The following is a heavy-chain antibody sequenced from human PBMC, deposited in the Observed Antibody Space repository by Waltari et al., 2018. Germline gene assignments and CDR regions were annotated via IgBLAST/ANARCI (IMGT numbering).Heavy chain of an antibody. CDR1: GGSFVAYF. V-gene: IGHV4-34*01. D-gene: IGHD4-17*01. J-gene: IGHJ4*02. Sequence: QVQLQQWGAGQLKPSEPLSLTCAVYGGSFVAYFWTWIRQPPGEGLEWIGEINQSEGSNYKPSLASRITMSLDTSKNQFSLKLTSVTAADTAMYYCARGTGATVTFDLWGQGVLVTVSS. CDR2: INQSEGS. CDR3: ARGTGATVTFDL.